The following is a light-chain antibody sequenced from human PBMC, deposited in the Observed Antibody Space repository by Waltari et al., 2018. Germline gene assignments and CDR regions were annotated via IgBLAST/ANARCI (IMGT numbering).Light chain of an antibody. CDR2: EVS. Sequence: QSALTPPASVSGSPGQSITISCTGTSSDVGTYNLVSWYQHHPGKAPKLMIYEVSKRPSGVSYRFSGSKSGNTASLTISGLQTDDEADYYCCSYAGSSTVVFGGGTKLTVL. CDR1: SSDVGTYNL. J-gene: IGLJ2*01. V-gene: IGLV2-23*02. CDR3: CSYAGSSTVV.